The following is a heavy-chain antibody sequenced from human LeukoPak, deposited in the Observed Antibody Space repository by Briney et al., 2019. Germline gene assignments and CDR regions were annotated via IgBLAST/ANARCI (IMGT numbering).Heavy chain of an antibody. CDR3: ARDYYGSGAYYYYYGMDV. J-gene: IGHJ6*02. CDR1: SSYW. Sequence: SSYWMNWARQPPGKGLEWIGSVYYTGSTYYNPPLKSRVTISVDTSKNQFSLKLSSVTAADTAVYYCARDYYGSGAYYYYYGMDVWGQGTTVTVSS. D-gene: IGHD3-10*01. V-gene: IGHV4-39*07. CDR2: VYYTGST.